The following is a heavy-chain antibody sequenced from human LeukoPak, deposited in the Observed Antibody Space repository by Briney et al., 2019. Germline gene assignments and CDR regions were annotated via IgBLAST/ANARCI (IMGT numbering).Heavy chain of an antibody. D-gene: IGHD6-13*01. V-gene: IGHV3-53*01. CDR3: ARAPYSSRRLDY. CDR2: IYSGGST. Sequence: PGGSLRLSCAASGFTVSSNYMSWVRQAPGKGLEWVSVIYSGGSTYYADSVKGRFTISRDNSKNTLYLQMNSLRAEDTAVYYCARAPYSSRRLDYWGQGTLVTASS. CDR1: GFTVSSNY. J-gene: IGHJ4*02.